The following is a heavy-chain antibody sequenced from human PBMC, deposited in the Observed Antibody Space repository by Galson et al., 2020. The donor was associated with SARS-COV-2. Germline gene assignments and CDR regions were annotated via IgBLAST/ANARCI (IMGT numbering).Heavy chain of an antibody. D-gene: IGHD3-22*01. CDR1: GDSIRRGGDYY. CDR2: IKYSGDT. J-gene: IGHJ5*02. Sequence: SETLSLTCTVSGDSIRRGGDYYWGWIRQHPGKGLEWIAYIKYSGDTHYNPSLESRASMALDTSKNQFSLALTSVTAADTAVYYCARAPYDSSGYYGNWFDPWGQGTLVTVSS. V-gene: IGHV4-31*03. CDR3: ARAPYDSSGYYGNWFDP.